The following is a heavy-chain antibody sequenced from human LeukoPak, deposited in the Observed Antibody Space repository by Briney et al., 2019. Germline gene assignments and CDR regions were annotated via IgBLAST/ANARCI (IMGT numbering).Heavy chain of an antibody. V-gene: IGHV3-30*02. Sequence: GGSLRLSXAASGFTFSSYGMHWVRQAPGKGLEWVAFIRYDGSNKYYADSVKGRFTISRDNSKNTLYLQMNSLRAEDTAVYYCAKDRDGFWSGYYITDYWGQGTLVTVSS. CDR1: GFTFSSYG. D-gene: IGHD3-3*01. CDR3: AKDRDGFWSGYYITDY. J-gene: IGHJ4*02. CDR2: IRYDGSNK.